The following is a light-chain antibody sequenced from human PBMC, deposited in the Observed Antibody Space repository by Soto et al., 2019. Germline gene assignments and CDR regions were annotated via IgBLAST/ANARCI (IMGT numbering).Light chain of an antibody. CDR2: WAS. CDR3: QQYYTTPRT. CDR1: QSLLYTSNNKNY. Sequence: DFAVTQSPKSLAVTLGGRATINCKSSQSLLYTSNNKNYLAWYQQKPGQPPRLIIYWASTRESGVPDRFKGSGSGTDFTLTITNLQAEDAAVYYCQQYYTTPRTFRQGTKLEI. V-gene: IGKV4-1*01. J-gene: IGKJ1*01.